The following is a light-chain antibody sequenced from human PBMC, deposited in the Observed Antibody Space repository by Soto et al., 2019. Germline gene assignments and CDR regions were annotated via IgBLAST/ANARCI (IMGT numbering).Light chain of an antibody. CDR2: EGS. V-gene: IGLV2-23*01. Sequence: QSALTQPASVSGSPGQSITISCTGTSSDVGSYDLVSWFQQEPGNAPKLIIYEGSKRPSGVSNRFSGSKSGNTASLTISGLQAEDEDDYYCCSYAGSFVVFGGGTKLTVL. CDR3: CSYAGSFVV. J-gene: IGLJ2*01. CDR1: SSDVGSYDL.